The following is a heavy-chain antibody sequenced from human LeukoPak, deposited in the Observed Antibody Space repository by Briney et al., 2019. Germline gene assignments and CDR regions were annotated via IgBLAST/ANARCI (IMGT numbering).Heavy chain of an antibody. CDR1: GFTFGSYA. J-gene: IGHJ6*02. CDR3: AKDQGMIVPSYGMDV. V-gene: IGHV3-23*01. D-gene: IGHD3-22*01. CDR2: ISGSGGST. Sequence: TGGSLRLSCAASGFTFGSYAMSWVRQAPGKGLEWVSAISGSGGSTYYADSVKGRFTISRDNSKNTLYLQMNSLRAEDTAVYYCAKDQGMIVPSYGMDVWGQGTLVTVSS.